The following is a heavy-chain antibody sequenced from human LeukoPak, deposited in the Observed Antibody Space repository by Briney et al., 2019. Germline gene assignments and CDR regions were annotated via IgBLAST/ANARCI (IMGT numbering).Heavy chain of an antibody. Sequence: RASETLSLTCTVSGGSISSGSYYWSWIRQPAGKGLEWIGRIYTSGSTNYNPSLKSRVTISVDTSKNQFSLKLSSVTAADTAVYYCARAADIVVVPAGAFDIWGQGTMVTVSS. J-gene: IGHJ3*02. CDR2: IYTSGST. CDR1: GGSISSGSYY. V-gene: IGHV4-61*02. D-gene: IGHD2-2*01. CDR3: ARAADIVVVPAGAFDI.